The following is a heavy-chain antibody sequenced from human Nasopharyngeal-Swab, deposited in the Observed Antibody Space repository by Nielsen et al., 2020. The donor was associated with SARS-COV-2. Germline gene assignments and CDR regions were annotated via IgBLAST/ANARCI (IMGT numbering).Heavy chain of an antibody. V-gene: IGHV3-15*01. CDR2: IKSKTEGGTT. D-gene: IGHD3-22*01. J-gene: IGHJ4*02. CDR3: ARARMIVADFFDY. Sequence: GESLKISCAASGFTFSNAWMSWVRQAPGKGLEWVGRIKSKTEGGTTDYAAPVKGRFTISRDDSKNTLYLQMNSLKTEDTAVYYCARARMIVADFFDYWGQGTLVTVSS. CDR1: GFTFSNAW.